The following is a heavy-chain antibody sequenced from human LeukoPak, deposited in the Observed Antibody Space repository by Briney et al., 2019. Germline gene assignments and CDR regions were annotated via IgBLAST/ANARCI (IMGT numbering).Heavy chain of an antibody. CDR3: ARAGYYDSSGYAFDI. D-gene: IGHD3-22*01. J-gene: IGHJ3*02. V-gene: IGHV1-46*01. CDR1: GYTFTSYY. CDR2: INPSGGST. Sequence: ASVKVSCKASGYTFTSYYMHWVRQAPGQGLEWMGIINPSGGSTSYAQKFQGRVTMTRDMSTSTVYMELSSLRSEDTAVYYCARAGYYDSSGYAFDIWGQGTMVTVSS.